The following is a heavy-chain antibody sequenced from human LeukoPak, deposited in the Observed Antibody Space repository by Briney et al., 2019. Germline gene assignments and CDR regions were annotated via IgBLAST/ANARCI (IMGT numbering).Heavy chain of an antibody. CDR2: INGDGSTT. CDR3: ARDYAGSPDY. CDR1: GFTFSTYW. D-gene: IGHD3-10*01. J-gene: IGHJ4*02. Sequence: GGSLRLSCTASGFTFSTYWIIWVRQSPGKGLVWVALINGDGSTTTHADSVKGRFTISRDNAKNTAYLQMNSLRDEDTAVYFCARDYAGSPDYWGQGTLVTVSA. V-gene: IGHV3-74*03.